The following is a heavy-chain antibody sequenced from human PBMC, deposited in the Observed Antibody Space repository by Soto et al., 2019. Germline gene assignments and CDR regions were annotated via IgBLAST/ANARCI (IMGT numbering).Heavy chain of an antibody. D-gene: IGHD2-2*01. CDR1: GFTFSDYW. CDR3: VKDGGYCSSTTCYSPRNHYFDS. CDR2: IKFDGSEK. Sequence: GGSLRLSCAASGFTFSDYWMSWVRQAPVKGPEWVASIKFDGSEKQYVDSVKGRFSISRDNSRNSLFLQMNSLRTGDTAVYYCVKDGGYCSSTTCYSPRNHYFDSWGQGTLVTVSA. J-gene: IGHJ4*02. V-gene: IGHV3-7*03.